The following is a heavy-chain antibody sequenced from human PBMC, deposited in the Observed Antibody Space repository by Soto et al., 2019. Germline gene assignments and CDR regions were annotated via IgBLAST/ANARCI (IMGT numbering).Heavy chain of an antibody. CDR2: IRSKAYGGTT. CDR3: TRAEYSSGWYPYYYYYGMDV. Sequence: SGGSLRLSCTASGFTFGDYAMSWFRQAPGKGLEWVGFIRSKAYGGTTEYAASVKGRFTISRDDSKSIAYLQMNSLKTEDTAVYYCTRAEYSSGWYPYYYYYGMDVWGQGTTVTVSS. J-gene: IGHJ6*02. CDR1: GFTFGDYA. V-gene: IGHV3-49*03. D-gene: IGHD6-19*01.